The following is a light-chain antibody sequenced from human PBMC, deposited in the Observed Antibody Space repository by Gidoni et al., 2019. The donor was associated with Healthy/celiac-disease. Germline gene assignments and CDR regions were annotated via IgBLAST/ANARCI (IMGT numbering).Light chain of an antibody. Sequence: EIVMTPSPATLSVSLGDRATLSCRDSQSVSSQLAWYQQKPGQAPKLLIYGASTRATGIPARFSGSGSGTEFTLTISSLQSEDFAVYYCQQYNNWPPLTFGGGTKVEIK. J-gene: IGKJ4*01. CDR2: GAS. V-gene: IGKV3-15*01. CDR1: QSVSSQ. CDR3: QQYNNWPPLT.